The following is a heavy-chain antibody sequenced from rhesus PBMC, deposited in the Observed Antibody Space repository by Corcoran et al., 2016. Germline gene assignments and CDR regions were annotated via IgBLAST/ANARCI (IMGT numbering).Heavy chain of an antibody. CDR1: GGSVSSSNW. V-gene: IGHV4-65*01. CDR3: ARVGYWGGYYFDY. D-gene: IGHD3-34*01. J-gene: IGHJ4*01. CDR2: ISGISGST. Sequence: QVQLQESGPGLVKPSETLSLTCAVSGGSVSSSNWWSWIRQPPGKGLEWMGYISGISGSTYYNPSLKSRVTISTDTSKNQFSLKLSSVTAADPAVYYCARVGYWGGYYFDYWGQGVLVTVSS.